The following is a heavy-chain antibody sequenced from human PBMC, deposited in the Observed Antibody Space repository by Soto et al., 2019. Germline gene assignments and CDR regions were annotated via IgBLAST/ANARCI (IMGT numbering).Heavy chain of an antibody. Sequence: ASVKVSCKASGYTFTGYYMHWVRQAPGQGLEWMGWINPNSGGTNYAQKFQGWVTMTRDTSISTAYMELSRLRSDDTAVYYCAIPDLGYCSGGSCYLEYFQHWGQGTLVTVSS. J-gene: IGHJ1*01. CDR2: INPNSGGT. D-gene: IGHD2-15*01. V-gene: IGHV1-2*04. CDR3: AIPDLGYCSGGSCYLEYFQH. CDR1: GYTFTGYY.